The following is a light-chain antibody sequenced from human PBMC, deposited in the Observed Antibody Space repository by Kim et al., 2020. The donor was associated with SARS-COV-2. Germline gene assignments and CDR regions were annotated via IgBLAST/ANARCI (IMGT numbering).Light chain of an antibody. J-gene: IGLJ3*02. CDR2: EDN. V-gene: IGLV6-57*03. Sequence: GKTVTIAGTRSSGSIASNDVQWYQQRPGSAPTTVIYEDNQRPSGVPDRFSGSIDSSSNSASLTISGLKTEDEADYYCQSYDSSNQVFGGGTQLTVL. CDR1: SGSIASND. CDR3: QSYDSSNQV.